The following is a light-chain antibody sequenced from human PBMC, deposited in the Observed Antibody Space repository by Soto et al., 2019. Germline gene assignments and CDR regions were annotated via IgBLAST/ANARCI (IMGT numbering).Light chain of an antibody. CDR3: AAWDDRLNVLV. CDR1: SSNIGSKS. J-gene: IGLJ2*01. V-gene: IGLV1-44*01. Sequence: QSVLTQPPSVSGTPGQRVNMSCSGSSSNIGSKSVSWYQHLPQTAPKLLIYSNNQRPSGVPGRFSGSKSGTSASLAISGLQSDDETQYYCAAWDDRLNVLVFGGGTQLTVL. CDR2: SNN.